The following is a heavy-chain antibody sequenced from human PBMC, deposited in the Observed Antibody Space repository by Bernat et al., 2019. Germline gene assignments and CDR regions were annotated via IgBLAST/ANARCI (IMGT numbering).Heavy chain of an antibody. CDR2: ISINGDST. CDR3: KRRLGPTHPFES. CDR1: GFTFRSYA. J-gene: IGHJ4*02. D-gene: IGHD1-26*01. Sequence: EVQLVESGGGLVQPGGSLSLSCAASGFTFRSYAMHWVRQAPGKGLEYVSAISINGDSTYYADSVKGRFTISSDNSKNMLYLQMGSLRAEDVAVYYWKRRLGPTHPFESWGQGTLVTVSS. V-gene: IGHV3-64*07.